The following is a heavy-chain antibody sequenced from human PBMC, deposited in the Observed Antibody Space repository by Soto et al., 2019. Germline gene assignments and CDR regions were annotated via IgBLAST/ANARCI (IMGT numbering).Heavy chain of an antibody. V-gene: IGHV5-51*01. D-gene: IGHD2-15*01. CDR3: ARRTYCSGGSCYGRYFDY. J-gene: IGHJ4*02. Sequence: GESLKISCKGSGYSFTSYWIGWVRQMPGKSLEWMGTIYPGDSDTRYSPSFQGQVTISADKSISTAYLQWSSLKASDTAMYYCARRTYCSGGSCYGRYFDYWGQGTLVTVSS. CDR1: GYSFTSYW. CDR2: IYPGDSDT.